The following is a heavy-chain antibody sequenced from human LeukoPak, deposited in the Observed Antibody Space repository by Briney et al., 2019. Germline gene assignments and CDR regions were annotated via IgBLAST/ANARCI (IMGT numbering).Heavy chain of an antibody. CDR2: ISYDGSNK. V-gene: IGHV3-30-3*01. J-gene: IGHJ4*02. Sequence: GGSLRLSCAASGFTFSSCAMHWVRQAPGKGLEWVAVISYDGSNKYYADSVKGRFTISRDNSKNTLYLQMNSLRAEDTAVYYCARAPDSSGYFSSEIDYWGQGTLVTVSS. D-gene: IGHD3-22*01. CDR3: ARAPDSSGYFSSEIDY. CDR1: GFTFSSCA.